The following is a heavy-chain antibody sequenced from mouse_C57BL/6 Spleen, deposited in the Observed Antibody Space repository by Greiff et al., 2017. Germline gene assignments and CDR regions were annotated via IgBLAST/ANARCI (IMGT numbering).Heavy chain of an antibody. CDR2: INPSTGGT. D-gene: IGHD1-1*01. J-gene: IGHJ4*01. CDR1: GYSFTGYY. CDR3: ARRYGSSLYYAMDY. Sequence: EVQVVESGPELVKPGASVKISCKASGYSFTGYYMNWVKQSPEKSLEWIGEINPSTGGTTYNQKFKAKATLTVDKSSSTAYMQLKSLTSADSAVYYCARRYGSSLYYAMDYWGQGTSVTVSS. V-gene: IGHV1-42*01.